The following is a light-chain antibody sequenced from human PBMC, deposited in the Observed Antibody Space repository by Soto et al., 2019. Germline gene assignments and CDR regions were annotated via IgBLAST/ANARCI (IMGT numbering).Light chain of an antibody. CDR2: AAS. V-gene: IGKV3-20*01. CDR1: LSVASNY. Sequence: EIVLTQSPGTPPLSPGERATLSCRASLSVASNYVAWYQQKPGQAPRLLIYAASGRATGIPDRFSGSGSGTDFTLTISRLEPEDFAVYYCQQYGSAPWTFGQGTKLEIK. CDR3: QQYGSAPWT. J-gene: IGKJ1*01.